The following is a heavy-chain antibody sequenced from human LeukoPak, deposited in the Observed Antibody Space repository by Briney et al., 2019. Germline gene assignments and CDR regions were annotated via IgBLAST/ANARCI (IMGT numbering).Heavy chain of an antibody. CDR1: GFTFSNYA. CDR3: ARDSRVGATQPYYFDY. J-gene: IGHJ4*02. CDR2: IFGSGSST. V-gene: IGHV3-23*01. Sequence: GGSLRLSCAASGFTFSNYAMSWVRQAPGRGLEWVSAIFGSGSSTYYADSVKGRFTISRDNSKNTLYLQMNSLRAEDTAVYYCARDSRVGATQPYYFDYWGQGTLVTVSS. D-gene: IGHD1-26*01.